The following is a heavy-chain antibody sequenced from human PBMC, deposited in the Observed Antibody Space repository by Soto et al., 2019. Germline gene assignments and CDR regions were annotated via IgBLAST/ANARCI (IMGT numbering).Heavy chain of an antibody. J-gene: IGHJ6*02. Sequence: PGESLKISCKASGYRFTSHWIAWVRQKPGQGLEYMGIIYPGDSDARYSPSFQGHVTISADKSISTAFLQWRSLKASDPAIYYCARLSAVWQPWGVWGQGATVGVSS. D-gene: IGHD3-16*01. CDR1: GYRFTSHW. CDR3: ARLSAVWQPWGV. V-gene: IGHV5-51*01. CDR2: IYPGDSDA.